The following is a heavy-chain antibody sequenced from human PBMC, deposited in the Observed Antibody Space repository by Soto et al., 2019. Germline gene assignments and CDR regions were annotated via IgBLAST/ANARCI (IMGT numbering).Heavy chain of an antibody. CDR1: GGSISSSSYY. CDR2: IYYSGST. V-gene: IGHV4-39*01. D-gene: IGHD6-19*01. Sequence: PSETLSLTCTVSGGSISSSSYYWGWIRQPPGKGLEWIGSIYYSGSTYYNPSLKSRVTISVDTSKNQFSLKLSSVTAADTAVYYCARHDGGSGWYFGFDYWGQGTLVTVSS. CDR3: ARHDGGSGWYFGFDY. J-gene: IGHJ4*02.